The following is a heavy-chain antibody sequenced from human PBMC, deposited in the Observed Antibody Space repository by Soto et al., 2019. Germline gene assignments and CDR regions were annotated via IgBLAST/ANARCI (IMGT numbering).Heavy chain of an antibody. V-gene: IGHV1-3*01. CDR3: ARGGEAVAGLDPFSI. CDR2: INAGNGNT. Sequence: ASVKVSCKASGYTFTSYAMHWVRQAPGQRLEWMGWINAGNGNTKYSQKFQGRVTITRDTSASTAYMELSSLRSEDTAVYYCARGGEAVAGLDPFSIWGQGTMVTVSS. D-gene: IGHD6-19*01. J-gene: IGHJ3*02. CDR1: GYTFTSYA.